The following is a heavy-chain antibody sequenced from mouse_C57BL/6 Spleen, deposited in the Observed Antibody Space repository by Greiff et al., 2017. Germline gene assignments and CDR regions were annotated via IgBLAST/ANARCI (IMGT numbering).Heavy chain of an antibody. D-gene: IGHD2-3*01. Sequence: VKLQQSGPELAKPGASVKLSCTASGYTFTDYYINWVQQRPGQGLEWIGWIFTGSGNTSYNEKVKGKATLTGDKSDSTAYMVLSSLTSEDSAVYVCARKEDVMAGCDYWGQGTMGTVSS. J-gene: IGHJ2*01. CDR3: ARKEDVMAGCDY. CDR1: GYTFTDYY. CDR2: IFTGSGNT. V-gene: IGHV1-75*01.